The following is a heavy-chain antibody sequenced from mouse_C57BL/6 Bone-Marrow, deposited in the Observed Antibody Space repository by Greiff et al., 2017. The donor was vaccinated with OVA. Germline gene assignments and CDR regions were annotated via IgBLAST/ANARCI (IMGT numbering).Heavy chain of an antibody. Sequence: EVQLLESVAELVRPGASVKLSCTASGFNIKNTYMHWVKQRPEQGLEWLGRIDPANGNTKYASKFQGKATITADTSSNTAYQQLSSLTSEDAAIYYCARWQRRLLAWFAYWGQGTLVTVSA. CDR3: ARWQRRLLAWFAY. CDR1: GFNIKNTY. D-gene: IGHD3-2*02. V-gene: IGHV14-3*01. J-gene: IGHJ3*01. CDR2: IDPANGNT.